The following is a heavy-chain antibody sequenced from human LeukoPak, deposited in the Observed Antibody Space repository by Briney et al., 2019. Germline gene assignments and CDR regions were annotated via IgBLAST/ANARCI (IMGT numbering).Heavy chain of an antibody. CDR3: ARDLDTYGSGSYWLE. Sequence: GGSLRLSCAPPGFTFSSYGGQGVRQARGRGVEWGAVICYDENYKYYADSVKGRFTISRDNSKNPLYLQMNSLRAEDTAVYYCARDLDTYGSGSYWLEWGQGTLVTVAS. D-gene: IGHD3-10*01. J-gene: IGHJ4*02. V-gene: IGHV3-33*01. CDR2: ICYDENYK. CDR1: GFTFSSYG.